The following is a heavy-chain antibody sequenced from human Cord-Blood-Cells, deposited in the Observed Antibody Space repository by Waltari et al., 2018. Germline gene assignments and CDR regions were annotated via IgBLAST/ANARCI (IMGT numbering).Heavy chain of an antibody. CDR2: ISAYNGNT. D-gene: IGHD3-3*01. J-gene: IGHJ4*02. CDR3: ARDGHPYYDFWSGYPQIDY. V-gene: IGHV1-18*04. CDR1: GYTFTSYG. Sequence: QVQLVQSGAEVKKPGASVKVSCKASGYTFTSYGISWVRQAPGQGLEWMGWISAYNGNTNYAQKLQGRVTMTTDTSTSTACMELRSLRSDDTAVYYCARDGHPYYDFWSGYPQIDYWGQGTLVTVSS.